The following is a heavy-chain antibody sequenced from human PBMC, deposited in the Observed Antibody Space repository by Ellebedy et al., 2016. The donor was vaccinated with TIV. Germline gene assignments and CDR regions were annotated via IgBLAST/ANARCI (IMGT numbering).Heavy chain of an antibody. D-gene: IGHD2-2*01. V-gene: IGHV4-61*05. Sequence: MPSETLSLTCTVSGGSISSSPYHWGWIRQPPGKGLEWIGHMYYSGSSDYNPSLKSRVTMSIDTSKNQFSLKMSSVTAADTAVYYCAASESADSDYWGPGTLVTVSS. CDR3: AASESADSDY. CDR1: GGSISSSPYH. J-gene: IGHJ4*02. CDR2: MYYSGSS.